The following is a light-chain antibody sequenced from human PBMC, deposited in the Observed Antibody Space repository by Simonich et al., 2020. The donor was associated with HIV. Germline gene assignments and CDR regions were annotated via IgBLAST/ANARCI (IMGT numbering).Light chain of an antibody. J-gene: IGLJ3*02. V-gene: IGLV2-14*03. CDR3: SSYTSSSTLV. Sequence: QSALTQPPSASGSPGQSVTISCTGTSSDVGCYNYVYWYPQHPGKAPKFMIYDVSNRPSGVSNRFSGSKSGNTASLTISGLQGEDEADYYCSSYTSSSTLVFGGGTKLTVL. CDR2: DVS. CDR1: SSDVGCYNY.